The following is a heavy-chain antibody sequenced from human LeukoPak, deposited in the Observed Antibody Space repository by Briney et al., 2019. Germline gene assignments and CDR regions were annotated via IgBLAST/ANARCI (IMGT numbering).Heavy chain of an antibody. D-gene: IGHD5-24*01. CDR3: ARGGMATIRY. Sequence: PSETLSLTCTVSGGSISSYYWSWIRQPPGKGLEWIGYIYYSGSTNYNPSLKGRVTISVDTSKNQFSLKLSSVTAADTAVYYCARGGMATIRYWGQGTLVTVSS. CDR1: GGSISSYY. J-gene: IGHJ4*02. CDR2: IYYSGST. V-gene: IGHV4-59*01.